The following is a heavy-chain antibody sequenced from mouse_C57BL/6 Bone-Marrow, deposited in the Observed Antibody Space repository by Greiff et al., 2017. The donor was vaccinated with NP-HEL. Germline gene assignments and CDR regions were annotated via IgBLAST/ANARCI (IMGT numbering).Heavy chain of an antibody. CDR3: ARDPYSALGFAY. V-gene: IGHV5-4*01. CDR1: GFTFSSYA. CDR2: ISDGGSYT. D-gene: IGHD2-12*01. Sequence: DVKLVESGGGLVKPGGSLKLSCAASGFTFSSYAMSWVRQTPEKRLEWVATISDGGSYTYYPDNVKGRFTISRDNAQNNLYLQMSHLKSEDTAMYYCARDPYSALGFAYWGQGTLVTVSA. J-gene: IGHJ3*01.